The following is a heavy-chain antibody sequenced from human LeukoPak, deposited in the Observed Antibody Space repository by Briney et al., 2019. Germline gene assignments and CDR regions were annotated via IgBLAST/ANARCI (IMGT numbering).Heavy chain of an antibody. Sequence: SETLSLTCTVSRGSISSSSYYWGWIRQPPGKGLEWIGSIYYSGRTYYNPSLNSRVTISVDTSKNQFSLKLSSVTAADTAVYSCARHSGGSAETDYWGQGTLVTVSS. D-gene: IGHD2-15*01. V-gene: IGHV4-39*01. J-gene: IGHJ4*02. CDR2: IYYSGRT. CDR3: ARHSGGSAETDY. CDR1: RGSISSSSYY.